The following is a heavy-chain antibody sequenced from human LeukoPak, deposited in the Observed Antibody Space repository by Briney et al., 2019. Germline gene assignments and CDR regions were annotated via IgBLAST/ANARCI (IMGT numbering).Heavy chain of an antibody. CDR3: ARDKNGYYYYGMDV. J-gene: IGHJ6*02. CDR1: GFASRDHA. D-gene: IGHD2-8*01. Sequence: PGGSLRLSCSASGFASRDHAMHWVRQAPGKGLEWVAVISADGNNKYYADSVKGRFTISRDNAKNSLYLQMNSLRDEDTAVYYCARDKNGYYYYGMDVWGQGTTVTVSS. CDR2: ISADGNNK. V-gene: IGHV3-30-3*01.